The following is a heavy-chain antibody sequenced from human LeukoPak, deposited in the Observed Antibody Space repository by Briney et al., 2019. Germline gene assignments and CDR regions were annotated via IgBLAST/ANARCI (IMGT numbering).Heavy chain of an antibody. V-gene: IGHV1-2*02. D-gene: IGHD1-26*01. J-gene: IGHJ3*02. CDR3: ARASGRYSDAFDI. CDR1: GYTFTGYY. Sequence: ASVKVSCKASGYTFTGYYMHWVREAPGQGLEWMGWINPNSGGTNYAQNFLGRVTMTRDTSISTAYMELSRLRSDDTALYYCARASGRYSDAFDIWGQGTMVTVSS. CDR2: INPNSGGT.